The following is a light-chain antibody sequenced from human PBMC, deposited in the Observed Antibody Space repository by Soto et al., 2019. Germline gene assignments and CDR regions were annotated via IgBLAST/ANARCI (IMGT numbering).Light chain of an antibody. Sequence: EIELTQSPGTLSLSPGERATLSCRASEILSTTSLAWYQQKPGQAPRLLIDGASSRATGIPDRFSGTGSGRDFTLTINRLQQEDFAVYYCQQHGSLPRTFGQGTKLQIK. CDR1: EILSTTS. J-gene: IGKJ2*01. CDR3: QQHGSLPRT. CDR2: GAS. V-gene: IGKV3-20*01.